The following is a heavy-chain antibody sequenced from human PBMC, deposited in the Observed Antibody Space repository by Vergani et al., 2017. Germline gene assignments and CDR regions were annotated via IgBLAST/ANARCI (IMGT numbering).Heavy chain of an antibody. CDR3: ARDSGYCSSTSCYVGRNWFDP. D-gene: IGHD2-2*03. CDR1: GYTFTSYY. V-gene: IGHV1-46*01. CDR2: INPSGGST. Sequence: QVQLVQSGAEVKKPGASVKVSCKASGYTFTSYYMHWVRQAPGQGLEWMGIINPSGGSTSYAQKFQGRVTMTRDTSTSTVYMELSRLRSEDTAVYYCARDSGYCSSTSCYVGRNWFDPWGQGTLVTVSS. J-gene: IGHJ5*02.